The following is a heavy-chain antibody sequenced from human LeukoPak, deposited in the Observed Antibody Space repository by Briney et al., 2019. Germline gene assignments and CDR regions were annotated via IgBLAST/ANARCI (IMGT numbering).Heavy chain of an antibody. CDR1: GFTFSSFW. CDR3: AREVRGVIPIFDY. Sequence: SGGSLRLSCAASGFTFSSFWMNWVRQAPGKGPEWVANIKQDGSEKLYVDSVKGRFTISRDNAKNSLYLQMNSLRAEDTAVYYCAREVRGVIPIFDYWGQGTLVTVSS. J-gene: IGHJ4*02. D-gene: IGHD3-10*01. V-gene: IGHV3-7*01. CDR2: IKQDGSEK.